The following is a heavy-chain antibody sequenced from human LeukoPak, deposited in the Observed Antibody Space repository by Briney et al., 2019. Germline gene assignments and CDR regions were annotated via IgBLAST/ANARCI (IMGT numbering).Heavy chain of an antibody. CDR2: ISGSGNGFSI. D-gene: IGHD3-16*01. CDR3: VKDFGRVRGTPDS. CDR1: GFVFSIYT. Sequence: GGSLRLSCSASGFVFSIYTMYWVRQTPGKGPEYVSTISGSGNGFSIYYADSVKGRFTISRDESKSILYLQMNGLRSEDTAVYYCVKDFGRVRGTPDSWGQGTLVTVCS. J-gene: IGHJ4*02. V-gene: IGHV3-64D*06.